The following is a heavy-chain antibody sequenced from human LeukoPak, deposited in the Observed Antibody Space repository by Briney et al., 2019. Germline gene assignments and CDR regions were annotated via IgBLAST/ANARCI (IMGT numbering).Heavy chain of an antibody. V-gene: IGHV1-18*01. CDR3: ARWRYCSGGSCYRGLGWFDP. D-gene: IGHD2-15*01. CDR1: GYTFTSYG. Sequence: ASVKVSCKASGYTFTSYGISWVRQAPGQGLEWMGWISADNGNTNYAQKLQGRVTMTTDTSTSTAYMELRSLRSDDTAVYYCARWRYCSGGSCYRGLGWFDPWGQGTLVTVSS. CDR2: ISADNGNT. J-gene: IGHJ5*02.